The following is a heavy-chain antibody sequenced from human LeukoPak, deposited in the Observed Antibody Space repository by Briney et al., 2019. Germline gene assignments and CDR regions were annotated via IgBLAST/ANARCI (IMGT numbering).Heavy chain of an antibody. D-gene: IGHD5-24*01. J-gene: IGHJ4*02. V-gene: IGHV3-30-3*01. Sequence: PGGSLRLSCAASGFTFRTYAMHWVRQAPGKGLEWVAVISYDGSNEHYADDSVKGRFTISRDNSKNTLYLQMNSLRAEDTAVYYCARDLKTDGYNYDYFDYWGQGTLSPSPQ. CDR1: GFTFRTYA. CDR3: ARDLKTDGYNYDYFDY. CDR2: ISYDGSNE.